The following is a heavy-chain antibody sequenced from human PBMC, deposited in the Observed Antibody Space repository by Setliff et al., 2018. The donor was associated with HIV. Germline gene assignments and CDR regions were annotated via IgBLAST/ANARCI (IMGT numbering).Heavy chain of an antibody. CDR2: ISYSGST. Sequence: SETLSLTCTVSGGSISSYYWSWIRQPPGKGLEWIGYISYSGSTNYNPSLQSRVTILVDTSKNHFSLKLTSVTAANPAVYYFARGPTRFYFDYWGQGTLVTVSS. CDR1: GGSISSYY. CDR3: ARGPTRFYFDY. D-gene: IGHD1-1*01. J-gene: IGHJ4*02. V-gene: IGHV4-59*01.